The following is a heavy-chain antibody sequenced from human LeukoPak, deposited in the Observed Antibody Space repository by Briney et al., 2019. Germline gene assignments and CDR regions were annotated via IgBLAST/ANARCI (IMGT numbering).Heavy chain of an antibody. CDR1: GYTFTSYY. CDR3: ARVVGLTGYSSCWYSGYYSYMDV. J-gene: IGHJ6*03. D-gene: IGHD6-13*01. V-gene: IGHV1-69*06. CDR2: IIPIFGTT. Sequence: GASVKVSCKASGYTFTSYYMHWVRQAAGQGLEWMGGIIPIFGTTNYAQKFQDRVTTTADKSTRTAYMELSSLRSEDMAVYYCARVVGLTGYSSCWYSGYYSYMDVWGKGTTVTVSS.